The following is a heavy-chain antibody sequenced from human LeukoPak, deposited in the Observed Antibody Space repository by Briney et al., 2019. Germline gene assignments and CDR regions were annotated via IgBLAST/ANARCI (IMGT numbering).Heavy chain of an antibody. CDR1: GFTFSSYG. V-gene: IGHV3-23*01. CDR2: ISGSGGST. J-gene: IGHJ4*02. Sequence: PGGSPRLSCAASGFTFSSYGMSWVRQAPGKGLEWVSGISGSGGSTYYADSVKGRFTISRDNSKNTLYLQMNSLRAEDTAVYYCAKGRGLTGTTGYFDYWGQGTLVTVSS. CDR3: AKGRGLTGTTGYFDY. D-gene: IGHD1-7*01.